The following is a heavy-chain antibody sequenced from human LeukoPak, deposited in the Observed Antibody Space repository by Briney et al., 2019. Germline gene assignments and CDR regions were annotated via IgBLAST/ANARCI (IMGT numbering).Heavy chain of an antibody. Sequence: ASVTVSCKASGYTFTSYGISWVRQAPGQGLEWMGWISAYNGNTNYAQKLQGRVTMTTDTSTSTAYMELRSLRSDDTAVYYCARDSSTYYDILTGYYGQPFDYWGQGTLVTVSS. CDR1: GYTFTSYG. D-gene: IGHD3-9*01. CDR2: ISAYNGNT. J-gene: IGHJ4*02. V-gene: IGHV1-18*01. CDR3: ARDSSTYYDILTGYYGQPFDY.